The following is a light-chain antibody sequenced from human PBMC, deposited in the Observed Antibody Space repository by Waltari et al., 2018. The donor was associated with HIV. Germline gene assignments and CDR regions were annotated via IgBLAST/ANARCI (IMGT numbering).Light chain of an antibody. V-gene: IGKV3-15*01. CDR2: GAS. CDR3: QQYNNWPRT. CDR1: QSVSSN. J-gene: IGKJ2*01. Sequence: EILLTQSPFSLSVSAGDRATLSCRASQSVSSNLAWYQQKPGQAPRLLIYGASTRATGIPARFSGSGSGTEFTLTISSLQSEDFAVYYCQQYNNWPRTFGQGTKLEIK.